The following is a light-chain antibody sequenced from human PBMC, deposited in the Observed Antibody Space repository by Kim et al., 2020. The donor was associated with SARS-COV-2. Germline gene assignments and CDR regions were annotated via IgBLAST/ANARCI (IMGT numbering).Light chain of an antibody. CDR1: QSVSSY. CDR3: QQRNTWPPYT. V-gene: IGKV3-11*01. J-gene: IGKJ2*01. Sequence: SPGERATLSCRASQSVSSYLAWYQQKPGQAPRLLIYDASNRATGIPARFSGSGSGTDFTLTISSLEPEDFAVYYCQQRNTWPPYTFGQGTKLEI. CDR2: DAS.